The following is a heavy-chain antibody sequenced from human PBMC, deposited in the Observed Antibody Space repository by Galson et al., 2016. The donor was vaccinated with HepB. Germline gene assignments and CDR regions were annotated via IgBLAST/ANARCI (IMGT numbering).Heavy chain of an antibody. D-gene: IGHD2-21*01. V-gene: IGHV3-23*01. CDR2: ISASGGNT. J-gene: IGHJ3*02. CDR3: AKDIPPRGHDAFDI. CDR1: GFTLSSHS. Sequence: SLRLSCAASGFTLSSHSMNWVRQAPGKGLEWVSAISASGGNTYYADSVMGRFTISRDNSKNTLYLQMNSLRAEDTAIYYCAKDIPPRGHDAFDIWGRGTMVTVSS.